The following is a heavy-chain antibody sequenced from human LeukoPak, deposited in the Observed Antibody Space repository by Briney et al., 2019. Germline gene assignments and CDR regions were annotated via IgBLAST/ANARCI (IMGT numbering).Heavy chain of an antibody. CDR2: ISYDGSNK. J-gene: IGHJ4*02. CDR1: GFTFSSYA. D-gene: IGHD2-15*01. CDR3: ARDLQGYCSGGSCYAPGFVDY. V-gene: IGHV3-30*04. Sequence: SGGSLRLSCAASGFTFSSYAMHWVRQAPGKGLEWVTVISYDGSNKYYADSVKGRFTISRDNSKNTLYLQMNSLRAEDTAVYYCARDLQGYCSGGSCYAPGFVDYWGQGTLVTVSS.